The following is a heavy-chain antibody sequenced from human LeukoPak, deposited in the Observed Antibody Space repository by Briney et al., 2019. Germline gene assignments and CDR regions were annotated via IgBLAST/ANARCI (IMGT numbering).Heavy chain of an antibody. CDR1: GGSFSGYY. V-gene: IGHV4-34*01. CDR3: ALSGYSGYDYRLDY. D-gene: IGHD5-12*01. CDR2: INHSGST. J-gene: IGHJ4*02. Sequence: PSETLPLTCAVYGGSFSGYYWNWIRQPPGKGLEWIGEINHSGSTNYNPSLKSRVTISVDTSKKQFSLKLSSVTAADTAVYYCALSGYSGYDYRLDYWGQGTLVAVSS.